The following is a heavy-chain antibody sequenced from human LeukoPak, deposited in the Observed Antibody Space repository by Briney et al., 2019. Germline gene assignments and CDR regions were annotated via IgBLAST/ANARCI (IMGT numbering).Heavy chain of an antibody. J-gene: IGHJ2*01. Sequence: GGSLRLSCAASGFSFNSYWMSWVRQAPGKRLEWAANIKQDGSEKKYVDSVKGRFTISRDNAKNLLFLQMDSLRAEDTAVYYCTRAITIGGITIPFDLWGRGTQVTVSS. CDR1: GFSFNSYW. CDR2: IKQDGSEK. CDR3: TRAITIGGITIPFDL. V-gene: IGHV3-7*01. D-gene: IGHD3-3*01.